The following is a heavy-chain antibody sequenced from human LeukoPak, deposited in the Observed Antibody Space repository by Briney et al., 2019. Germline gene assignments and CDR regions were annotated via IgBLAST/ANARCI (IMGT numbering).Heavy chain of an antibody. J-gene: IGHJ4*02. V-gene: IGHV3-74*01. D-gene: IGHD3-22*01. CDR1: GFTFSSYW. CDR3: PRALFPDSSGYSTY. Sequence: GGSLRLSCAASGFTFSSYWMHWVRQAPGKALVWVSRINSDGSSTSYADSVKGRFTISRDNAKNTLYLQMNSVRAEDTAVYYCPRALFPDSSGYSTYWGQGTLVTVSS. CDR2: INSDGSST.